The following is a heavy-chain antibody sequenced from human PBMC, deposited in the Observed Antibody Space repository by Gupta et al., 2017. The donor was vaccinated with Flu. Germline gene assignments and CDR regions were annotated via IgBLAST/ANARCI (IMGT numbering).Heavy chain of an antibody. Sequence: EVQLVESGGGLVQPGGSLRLSCAASGFTFSSYWMSWVRQAPGKGLEWVANIKQDGSEKYYVDSVKGRFTISRDNAKNSLYLQMNSLRAEDTAVYYCARGRKVGGIVVVPAAILDYWGQGTLVTVSS. CDR1: GFTFSSYW. CDR3: ARGRKVGGIVVVPAAILDY. D-gene: IGHD2-2*01. J-gene: IGHJ4*02. CDR2: IKQDGSEK. V-gene: IGHV3-7*04.